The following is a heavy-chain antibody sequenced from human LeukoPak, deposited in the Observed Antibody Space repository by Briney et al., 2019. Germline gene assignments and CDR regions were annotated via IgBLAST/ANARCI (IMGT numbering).Heavy chain of an antibody. V-gene: IGHV3-23*01. CDR3: AKADCRSINCYVKDF. J-gene: IGHJ6*04. Sequence: GGSLRLSCVASGFTFNNYAMNWVRQAPGKGLEWVSAISDSDGGTKYADSVKGRFTISTDKSKNTLYLQMNSLRAEDTAVYHCAKADCRSINCYVKDFWGKGTTVTVSS. D-gene: IGHD2-2*01. CDR2: ISDSDGGT. CDR1: GFTFNNYA.